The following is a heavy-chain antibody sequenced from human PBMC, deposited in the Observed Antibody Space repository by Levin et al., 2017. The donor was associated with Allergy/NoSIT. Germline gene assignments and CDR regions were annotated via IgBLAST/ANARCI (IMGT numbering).Heavy chain of an antibody. CDR3: ARDGVGAQFGPDY. J-gene: IGHJ4*02. CDR1: GISFSMSA. V-gene: IGHV3-30-3*01. CDR2: ISYDGSNR. D-gene: IGHD1-26*01. Sequence: HPGGSLRLSCVASGISFSMSAMHWVRQAPGKGLEWVALISYDGSNRQFADSVKDRFSISRDNSRDTLYLQMDSLRAEDTAVYYCARDGVGAQFGPDYWGQGTLVSVST.